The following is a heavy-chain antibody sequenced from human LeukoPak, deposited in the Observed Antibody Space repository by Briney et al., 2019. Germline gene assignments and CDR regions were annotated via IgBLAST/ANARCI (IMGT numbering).Heavy chain of an antibody. V-gene: IGHV3-7*01. D-gene: IGHD3-16*01. CDR2: IKQDGSEK. CDR1: GFTFINYW. CDR3: ARLWGETNDAFDI. J-gene: IGHJ3*02. Sequence: GGSLRLSCSASGFTFINYWMSWVRQVPGKGLEWVANIKQDGSEKHYVDSVKGRFTISRDNAKNSLFLQMNSLQADDTAVYYCARLWGETNDAFDIWGQGTMVTVSS.